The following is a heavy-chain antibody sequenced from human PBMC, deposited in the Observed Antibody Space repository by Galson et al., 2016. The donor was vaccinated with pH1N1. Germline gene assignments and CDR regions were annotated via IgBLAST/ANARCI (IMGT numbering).Heavy chain of an antibody. CDR2: ISAINASP. D-gene: IGHD6-13*01. J-gene: IGHJ4*02. CDR1: GYTFTAYG. CDR3: ARTAAAAYFDY. V-gene: IGHV1-18*01. Sequence: SVKVSCKASGYTFTAYGINWVRQAPGQGLEWMGRISAINASPSYAQKFQGSVTMTSDPSTNTAYMELGSLRSDATAVYYCARTAAAAYFDYWGQGTLITVSS.